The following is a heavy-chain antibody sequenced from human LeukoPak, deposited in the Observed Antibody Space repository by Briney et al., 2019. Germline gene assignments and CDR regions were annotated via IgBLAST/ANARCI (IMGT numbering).Heavy chain of an antibody. CDR3: TREPPSTGYHDY. Sequence: ASVKVSCKASGYSLTSYFMHWVRQAPGQGLEWMGVINPSGDGTSYTQKFQGRVTMTRDMSTSTGFMELTSLRSEDTAVYFCTREPPSTGYHDYWGQGTLVTVSS. CDR2: INPSGDGT. D-gene: IGHD1-1*01. CDR1: GYSLTSYF. J-gene: IGHJ4*02. V-gene: IGHV1-46*01.